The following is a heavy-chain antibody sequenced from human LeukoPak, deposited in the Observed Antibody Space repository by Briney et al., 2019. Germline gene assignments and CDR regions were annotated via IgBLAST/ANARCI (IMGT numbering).Heavy chain of an antibody. J-gene: IGHJ4*02. D-gene: IGHD1-14*01. CDR1: GFTFSSYA. V-gene: IGHV3-23*01. CDR2: ISAGDGVST. CDR3: AKDLGYSVEPSFDY. Sequence: GGSLRLSCAAFGFTFSSYAMSWVRQAPGKGLEWVAAISAGDGVSTYYADSVKGRFTISRDNSKNTLYLQMNTLRAEDTAVYYCAKDLGYSVEPSFDYWGQGTLVTVSS.